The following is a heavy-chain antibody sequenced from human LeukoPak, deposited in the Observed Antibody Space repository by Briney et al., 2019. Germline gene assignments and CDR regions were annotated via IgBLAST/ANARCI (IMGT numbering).Heavy chain of an antibody. CDR3: ATLGYCSGGSCPDAFDI. V-gene: IGHV3-23*01. D-gene: IGHD2-15*01. CDR1: GFTPNNYA. J-gene: IGHJ3*02. CDR2: VSGNGGNT. Sequence: GGSLRLSCAASGFTPNNYAMGWVRQPPGKGLEWVSGVSGNGGNTYYADSVKGRFTISRDYSKSTLYLQMNSLRAEDTAVYYCATLGYCSGGSCPDAFDIWGQGTMVTVS.